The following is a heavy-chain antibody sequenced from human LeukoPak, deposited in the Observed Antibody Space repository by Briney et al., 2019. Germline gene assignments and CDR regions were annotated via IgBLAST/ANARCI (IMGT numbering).Heavy chain of an antibody. CDR1: GFTFSNHG. CDR2: ISPSGDIT. Sequence: GGSLRLSCTASGFTFSNHGMDWVRQAPGKGLEWVSGISPSGDITYYADSVKGRFTISRDNSKNTLYLQMNSLRAEDTAVYYCARARMAGAGNYFDYWGQGTLVTVSS. D-gene: IGHD1-14*01. V-gene: IGHV3-23*01. CDR3: ARARMAGAGNYFDY. J-gene: IGHJ4*02.